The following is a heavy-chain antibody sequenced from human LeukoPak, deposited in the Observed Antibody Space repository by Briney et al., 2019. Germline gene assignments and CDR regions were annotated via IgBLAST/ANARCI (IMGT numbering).Heavy chain of an antibody. CDR1: GFTFSAYS. CDR3: ARAKYCSGAACFSYYYYGMDV. V-gene: IGHV3-21*01. D-gene: IGHD2-15*01. CDR2: ISSSGSFI. J-gene: IGHJ6*02. Sequence: GGSLRLSCAASGFTFSAYSMNWVRQVPGKGLEWVSSISSSGSFIYYADSVRGRFTISRDNAKNSLYLQMDSLTVGDTALYYCARAKYCSGAACFSYYYYGMDVWGQGTTVTVSS.